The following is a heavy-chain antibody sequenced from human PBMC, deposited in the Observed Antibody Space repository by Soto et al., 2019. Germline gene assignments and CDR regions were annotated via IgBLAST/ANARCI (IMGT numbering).Heavy chain of an antibody. Sequence: SDKLTLTYTVSGGSMSSDTYYWCWIRPPPWKWLEWIGSIYYSGSANYNPSLKSRATMSVDTSKNQISLRLTSVTDADAAVYYCARSSIEPRVFMYPFDFWGQGTRVT. CDR3: ARSSIEPRVFMYPFDF. D-gene: IGHD6-6*01. CDR2: IYYSGSA. V-gene: IGHV4-39*01. J-gene: IGHJ4*02. CDR1: GGSMSSDTYY.